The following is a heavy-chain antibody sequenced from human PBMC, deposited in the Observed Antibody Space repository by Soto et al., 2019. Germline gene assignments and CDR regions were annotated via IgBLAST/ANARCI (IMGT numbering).Heavy chain of an antibody. CDR3: ARDRASSFIGATASLFDY. V-gene: IGHV3-30-3*01. CDR1: RFTFSSYA. J-gene: IGHJ4*02. D-gene: IGHD2-21*02. Sequence: HPGGSLRLSCAASRFTFSSYAMHWVRQAPGKGLEWVAVISYDGNNKDYGDSVKGRFTISRDNSKNTLYLQMNSLRAEDTAVYYCARDRASSFIGATASLFDYWGQGTLVTVSS. CDR2: ISYDGNNK.